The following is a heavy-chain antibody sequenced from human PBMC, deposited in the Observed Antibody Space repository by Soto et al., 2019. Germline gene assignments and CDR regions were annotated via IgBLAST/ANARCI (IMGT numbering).Heavy chain of an antibody. CDR3: ARDLGSGMDY. V-gene: IGHV3-74*01. Sequence: VGSLRLSCAASGFTFSTYWMHWVRQAPGKGLVWVSRINSDVSSSTYADSVKGRFTISRDNSKNTLYLQMNSLRAEDTAVYYCARDLGSGMDYWGQGTLVTVSS. CDR2: INSDVSSS. CDR1: GFTFSTYW. D-gene: IGHD3-10*01. J-gene: IGHJ4*02.